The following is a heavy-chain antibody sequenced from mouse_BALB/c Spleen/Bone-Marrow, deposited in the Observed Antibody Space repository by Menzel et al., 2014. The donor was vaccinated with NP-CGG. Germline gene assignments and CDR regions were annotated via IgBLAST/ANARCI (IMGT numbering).Heavy chain of an antibody. D-gene: IGHD1-1*01. CDR1: GFDFSRYW. CDR2: INPDSSTI. Sequence: DVMLVESGGGLVQPGGSLKLSCAASGFDFSRYWMSWVRQAPGKGPEWIGEINPDSSTINYTPSLKDKFIISRDNAKNTLYLRLNKVRSEDTALYYCARPDYYGYLNYWGQGTTLTVSS. V-gene: IGHV4-1*02. J-gene: IGHJ2*01. CDR3: ARPDYYGYLNY.